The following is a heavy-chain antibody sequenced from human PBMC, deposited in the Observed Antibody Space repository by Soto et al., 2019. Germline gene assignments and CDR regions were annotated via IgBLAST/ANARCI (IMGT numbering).Heavy chain of an antibody. J-gene: IGHJ6*02. Sequence: VQLQESGPGLVKPSQTLSLTCTVSGGSISSGDYYWSWIRQPPGKGLEWNGRIKSKTDGGTTDYAAPVKCRLTISRDDSKNTLYLQMNSLKTEDTAVYYCTTDRCIYYDSSGYSWGYYYYGMDVWGQGTTVTVSS. CDR2: IKSKTDGGTT. D-gene: IGHD3-22*01. CDR3: TTDRCIYYDSSGYSWGYYYYGMDV. V-gene: IGHV3-15*01. CDR1: GGSISSGDYY.